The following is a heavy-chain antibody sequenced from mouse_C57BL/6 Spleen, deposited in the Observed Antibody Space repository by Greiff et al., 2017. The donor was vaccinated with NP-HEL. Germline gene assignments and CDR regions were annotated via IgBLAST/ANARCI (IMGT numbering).Heavy chain of an antibody. V-gene: IGHV1-53*01. CDR2: INPSNGGT. CDR1: GYTFTSYW. J-gene: IGHJ2*01. CDR3: ARSNWEGYYFDY. D-gene: IGHD4-1*01. Sequence: QVQLQQPGTELVKPGASVKLSCKASGYTFTSYWMHWVKQRPGQGLEWNGNINPSNGGTNYNEKFKSKATLTVDKSSSTAYMQLSSLTSEDSAVYYCARSNWEGYYFDYWGQGTTLTVSS.